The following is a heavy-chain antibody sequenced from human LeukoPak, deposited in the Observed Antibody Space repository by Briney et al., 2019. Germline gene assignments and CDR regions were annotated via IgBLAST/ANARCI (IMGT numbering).Heavy chain of an antibody. J-gene: IGHJ4*02. D-gene: IGHD2-2*01. CDR3: ARLGPTMTHFDY. Sequence: SETLSLTCAVYGGSFSGYYWSWIRQPPGKGLEWIGEINHSGSTNYNPSLKSRVTISVDTSKNQFSLKLSSVTAADTAVYYCARLGPTMTHFDYWGQGTLVTVSS. CDR1: GGSFSGYY. CDR2: INHSGST. V-gene: IGHV4-34*01.